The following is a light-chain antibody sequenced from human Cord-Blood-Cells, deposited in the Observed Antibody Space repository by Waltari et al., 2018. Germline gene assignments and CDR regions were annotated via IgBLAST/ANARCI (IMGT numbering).Light chain of an antibody. V-gene: IGKV1-5*03. J-gene: IGKJ1*01. Sequence: DIQITQSPSTLSASLEDRVTITCQASKSIRSWLAWYQQRPGKAPKLLIYKASSLESGVPSRFSGSGSGRELTLMISSVKTDDFATYYFQQYNSYSWTFGQGNKVEIK. CDR2: KAS. CDR1: KSIRSW. CDR3: QQYNSYSWT.